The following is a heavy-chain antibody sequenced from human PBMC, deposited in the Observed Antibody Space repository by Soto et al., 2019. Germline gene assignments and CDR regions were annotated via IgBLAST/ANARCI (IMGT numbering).Heavy chain of an antibody. Sequence: SETLSLTCTVSGGSISSYYWSWIRQPPGKGLEWIGYIYYSGSTNYNPSLKSRVTISVDTSKNQFSLKLSSVTAADTAVYYCAGLRGYYGMDVWGQGTTVTVSS. CDR1: GGSISSYY. J-gene: IGHJ6*02. CDR3: AGLRGYYGMDV. CDR2: IYYSGST. D-gene: IGHD6-19*01. V-gene: IGHV4-59*01.